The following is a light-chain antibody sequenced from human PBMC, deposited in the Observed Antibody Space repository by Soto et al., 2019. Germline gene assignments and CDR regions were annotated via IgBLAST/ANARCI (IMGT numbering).Light chain of an antibody. J-gene: IGKJ1*01. CDR2: GAS. CDR1: QSISSS. Sequence: EIVLTQSPGILSLSPGERASLYCGASQSISSSFLAWYQQKPGQPPRLLIYGASSRATGVPDRFSGSGSGTEFTLTISSLQSEDFAVYYCQQYNNWPATFGQGTKVDI. V-gene: IGKV3D-15*01. CDR3: QQYNNWPAT.